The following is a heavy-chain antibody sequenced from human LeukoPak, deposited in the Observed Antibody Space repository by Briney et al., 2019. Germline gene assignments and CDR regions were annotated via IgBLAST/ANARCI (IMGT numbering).Heavy chain of an antibody. Sequence: GGSLRLSCAASVFSFSTYAMYWVRQAPGKGLEWVAFIQDDGSNKYYADSVKGRFTISRDNSKNTVHLQMNSLRPEDTAVYYCVRDYTYCSGIRCSDRFDSGGQGIRVPVS. CDR3: VRDYTYCSGIRCSDRFDS. V-gene: IGHV3-30*02. J-gene: IGHJ4*02. CDR1: VFSFSTYA. D-gene: IGHD2-15*01. CDR2: IQDDGSNK.